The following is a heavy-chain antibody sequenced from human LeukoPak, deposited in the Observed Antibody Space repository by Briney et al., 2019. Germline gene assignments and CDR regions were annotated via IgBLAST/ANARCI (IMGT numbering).Heavy chain of an antibody. V-gene: IGHV1-46*01. D-gene: IGHD1-7*01. CDR2: INPSGGST. Sequence: ASVKVSCKASGYTFTSYYMHWVRQAPGQGLEWMGIINPSGGSTSYAQKFQGRVTMTRDTSTSTVYMELSSLRSEDTAVYYCATSAGTTLGIYTIDYWGQGTLVTVSS. J-gene: IGHJ4*02. CDR1: GYTFTSYY. CDR3: ATSAGTTLGIYTIDY.